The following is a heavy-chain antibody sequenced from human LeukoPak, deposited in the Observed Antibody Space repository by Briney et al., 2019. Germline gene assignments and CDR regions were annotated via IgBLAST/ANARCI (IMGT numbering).Heavy chain of an antibody. CDR3: ANRVSAAAGTDY. V-gene: IGHV3-53*01. J-gene: IGHJ4*02. CDR1: GFTVSSNY. Sequence: GGSLRLSCAASGFTVSSNYMSWVRQAPGKGLEWVSVIYSGGTIYYADSVKGRFTISRDNSKNTLYLQMNSLRAEDTAVYYCANRVSAAAGTDYWGQGTLVTVSS. CDR2: IYSGGTI. D-gene: IGHD6-13*01.